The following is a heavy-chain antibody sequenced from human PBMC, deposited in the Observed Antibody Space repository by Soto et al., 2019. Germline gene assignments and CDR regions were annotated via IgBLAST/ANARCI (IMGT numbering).Heavy chain of an antibody. CDR1: GYNFTSYW. D-gene: IGHD3-22*01. Sequence: GESLKISCKGSGYNFTSYWIAWVRQMPGKGLEWMGIIYPGDSDTRYSPSFQGQVTISADKSISTAFLQWSRLKASDTAIFYCARTYYYDSSDYYPFDFWGQGTLVTV. CDR3: ARTYYYDSSDYYPFDF. J-gene: IGHJ4*02. CDR2: IYPGDSDT. V-gene: IGHV5-51*01.